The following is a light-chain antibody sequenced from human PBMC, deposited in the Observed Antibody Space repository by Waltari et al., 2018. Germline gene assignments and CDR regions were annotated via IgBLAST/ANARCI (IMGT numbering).Light chain of an antibody. CDR2: GAS. CDR3: QQYDISPLT. V-gene: IGKV3-20*01. Sequence: EIVLTQSPGTLSLSPGERATLSCRASQPVRTTYLAWYQQKPGQAPTLLIYGASSRATDIPDRFSGSGSGTDFSLTISSLEPEDFAVYYCQQYDISPLTFGGGTKVEIK. CDR1: QPVRTTY. J-gene: IGKJ4*01.